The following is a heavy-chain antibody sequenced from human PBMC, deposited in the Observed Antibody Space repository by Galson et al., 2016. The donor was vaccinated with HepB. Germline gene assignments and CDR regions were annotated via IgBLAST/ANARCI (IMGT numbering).Heavy chain of an antibody. CDR3: ARDGGSSWYPYYYGMDV. CDR2: INAGDGNT. J-gene: IGHJ6*02. D-gene: IGHD6-13*01. Sequence: SVKVSCKASGYTFNAYTMHWVRLAPGQRLEWMGRINAGDGNTKYSQKFQGRVTITSDTSATTAYLELTRLRSEDTAVYYCARDGGSSWYPYYYGMDVWGQGTLVTVSS. V-gene: IGHV1-3*01. CDR1: GYTFNAYT.